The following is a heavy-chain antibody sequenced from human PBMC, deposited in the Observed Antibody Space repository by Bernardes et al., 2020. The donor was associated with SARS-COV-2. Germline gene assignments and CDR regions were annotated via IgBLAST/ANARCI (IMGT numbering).Heavy chain of an antibody. Sequence: ASVKVSCMASGYTFTSYVIGWVRQAPGQGLEWMGRISAYNGNTNYAQKFQGRVTMTTDTSTSTASMELRSLRSDDTAVYFCARNREVVTTFGMFSGRDAFDIWGQGTMVTVSS. CDR2: ISAYNGNT. CDR1: GYTFTSYV. D-gene: IGHD3-3*01. J-gene: IGHJ3*02. CDR3: ARNREVVTTFGMFSGRDAFDI. V-gene: IGHV1-18*04.